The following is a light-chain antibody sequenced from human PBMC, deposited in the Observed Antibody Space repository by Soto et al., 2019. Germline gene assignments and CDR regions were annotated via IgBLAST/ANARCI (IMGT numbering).Light chain of an antibody. CDR1: SSDVGTYNY. CDR3: SSYTSSSTLL. V-gene: IGLV2-14*03. Sequence: QSVLTQPASVSGSPGQSITISCTGPSSDVGTYNYVSWYQHHPGKAPKLMIYDVSNRPSGVSNRFSGSKSGNTDSLTISGLQAEDEADYYCSSYTSSSTLLFGGGTKLTVL. J-gene: IGLJ2*01. CDR2: DVS.